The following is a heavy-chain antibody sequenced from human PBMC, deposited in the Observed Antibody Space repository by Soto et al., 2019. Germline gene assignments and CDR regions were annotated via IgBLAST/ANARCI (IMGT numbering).Heavy chain of an antibody. J-gene: IGHJ4*02. CDR2: ISSSSSYI. D-gene: IGHD6-19*01. CDR1: GFTFSSYS. CDR3: AREYSSGWYAKSCFDY. V-gene: IGHV3-21*01. Sequence: EVQLVESGGGLVKPGGSLRLSCAASGFTFSSYSMNWVRQAPGKGLEWVSSISSSSSYIYYADSVKGRFTISRDNAKNSLYLQMNSLRAEDTAVNYCAREYSSGWYAKSCFDYWGQGTLVTVSS.